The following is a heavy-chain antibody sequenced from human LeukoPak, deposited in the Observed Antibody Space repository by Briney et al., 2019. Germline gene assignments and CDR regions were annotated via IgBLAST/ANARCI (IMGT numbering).Heavy chain of an antibody. CDR3: AKVLLDWYFDL. CDR2: ISYDGSNK. Sequence: GGSLRLSCAASGFTFSSYGMHWVRQAPGKGLEWVAVISYDGSNKYYADSVKGRFTIPRDNSKNTLYLQMNSLRAEDTAVYYCAKVLLDWYFDLWGRGTLVTVSS. D-gene: IGHD2-21*02. V-gene: IGHV3-30*18. CDR1: GFTFSSYG. J-gene: IGHJ2*01.